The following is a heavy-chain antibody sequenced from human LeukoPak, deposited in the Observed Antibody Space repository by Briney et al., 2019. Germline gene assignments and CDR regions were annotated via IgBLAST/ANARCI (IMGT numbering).Heavy chain of an antibody. D-gene: IGHD2-21*02. V-gene: IGHV4-34*01. CDR1: GGSFSPYY. Sequence: SETLSLTCAVYGGSFSPYYWSWIRQPPGKGLEWIGEINHSGSTNYNPSLKSRVTISVDTSKNQFSLRLSSVTAADTAVYYCARGGYYCGGNCYVDYWGQGTLVTVSS. CDR2: INHSGST. J-gene: IGHJ4*02. CDR3: ARGGYYCGGNCYVDY.